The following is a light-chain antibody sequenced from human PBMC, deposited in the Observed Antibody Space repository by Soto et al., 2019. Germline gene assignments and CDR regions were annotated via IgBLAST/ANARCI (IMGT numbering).Light chain of an antibody. CDR3: QQYNSYSRL. CDR1: QSISSW. CDR2: DAS. J-gene: IGKJ2*01. Sequence: DIQMTQSPSTLSASVGDRVTITCRASQSISSWLAWYQQKPGKAPKLLIYDASSLESGVPSRFSGSGSGTEFTLTISSLQPADFATYYCQQYNSYSRLFGQGTKLEIK. V-gene: IGKV1-5*01.